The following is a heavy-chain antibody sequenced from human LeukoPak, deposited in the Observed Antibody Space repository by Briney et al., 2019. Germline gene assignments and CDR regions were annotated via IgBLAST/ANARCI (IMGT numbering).Heavy chain of an antibody. D-gene: IGHD3-22*01. V-gene: IGHV4-38-2*02. CDR1: GYSISNGYY. Sequence: SETLSLTCTVSGYSISNGYYWGWIRQPPGKGLEWIGSIYQSGSTNYNPSLKSRITISVDTSKNQFSLKLSSVTAADTAVYYCARGDSSGYPPYFDYWGQGTLVTVSS. CDR2: IYQSGST. CDR3: ARGDSSGYPPYFDY. J-gene: IGHJ4*02.